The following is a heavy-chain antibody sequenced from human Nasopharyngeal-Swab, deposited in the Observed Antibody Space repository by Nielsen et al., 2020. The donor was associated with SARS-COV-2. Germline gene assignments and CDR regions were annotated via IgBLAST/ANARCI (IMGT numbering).Heavy chain of an antibody. Sequence: SETLSLTCTVSGGSISSYYWSWIRQPPGKGLEWIGYIYYSGSTNYNPSLKSRVTTSVDTSKNQFSLKLSSVTAADTAVYYCARAYSSSWYPGYYYYGMDVWGQGTTVTVSS. J-gene: IGHJ6*02. V-gene: IGHV4-59*01. CDR2: IYYSGST. D-gene: IGHD6-13*01. CDR3: ARAYSSSWYPGYYYYGMDV. CDR1: GGSISSYY.